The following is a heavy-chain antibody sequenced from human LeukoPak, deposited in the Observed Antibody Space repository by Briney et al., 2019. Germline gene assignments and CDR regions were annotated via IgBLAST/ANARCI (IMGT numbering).Heavy chain of an antibody. V-gene: IGHV4-34*01. CDR2: INHSGST. J-gene: IGHJ4*02. Sequence: SETLSLTCTVSGGSVGSAGYYWSWIRQPPGKGLEWIGEINHSGSTNYNPSLKSRVTISVDTSKNQFSLKLSSVTAADTAVYYCARGTTVTKDYWGQGTLVTVSS. D-gene: IGHD4-17*01. CDR3: ARGTTVTKDY. CDR1: GGSVGSAGYY.